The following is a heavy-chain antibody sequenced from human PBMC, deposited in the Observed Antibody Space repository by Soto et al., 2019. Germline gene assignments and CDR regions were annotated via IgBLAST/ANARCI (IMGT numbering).Heavy chain of an antibody. V-gene: IGHV3-49*03. CDR2: IRSKAYGGTT. J-gene: IGHJ4*02. CDR1: GFTCGDYA. CDR3: TKTSSSGWYGPPSDFDY. Sequence: GGSLRLSCTASGFTCGDYAMSWFRQAPGKGLEWVGFIRSKAYGGTTEYAASVKGRFTISRDDSKSIAYLQMNSLKTEDTAVYYCTKTSSSGWYGPPSDFDYWGQRTLVTVSS. D-gene: IGHD6-19*01.